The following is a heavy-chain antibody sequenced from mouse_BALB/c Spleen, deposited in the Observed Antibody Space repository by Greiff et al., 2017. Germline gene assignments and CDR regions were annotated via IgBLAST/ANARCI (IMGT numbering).Heavy chain of an antibody. Sequence: EVQLVETGGGLVQPKGSLKLSCAASGFTFNTNAMNWVRQAPGKGLEWVARIRSKSNNYATYYADSVKDRFTISRDDSQSMLYLQMNNLKTEDTAMYYCVRDWYFDVWGAGTTVTVSS. CDR1: GFTFNTNA. J-gene: IGHJ1*01. V-gene: IGHV10S3*01. CDR3: VRDWYFDV. CDR2: IRSKSNNYAT.